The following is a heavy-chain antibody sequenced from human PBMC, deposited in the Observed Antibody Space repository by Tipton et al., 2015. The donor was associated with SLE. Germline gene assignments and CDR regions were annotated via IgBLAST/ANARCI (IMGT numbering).Heavy chain of an antibody. J-gene: IGHJ6*02. CDR2: IYYSGST. Sequence: TLSLTCAVSGGSFTMYYWSWIRQSPGKGLEWIGSIYYSGSTYYNTSLKSRLTLSVDTSKNQFSLRLSSVTAADTAVYYCRGYNYHYYYYGMDVWGQGTTVTVSS. D-gene: IGHD5-24*01. V-gene: IGHV4-59*04. CDR1: GGSFTMYY. CDR3: RGYNYHYYYYGMDV.